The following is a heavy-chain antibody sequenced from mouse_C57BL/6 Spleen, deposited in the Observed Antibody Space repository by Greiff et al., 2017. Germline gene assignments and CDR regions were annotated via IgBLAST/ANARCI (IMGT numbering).Heavy chain of an antibody. CDR3: ASGEGLEGLYFDV. J-gene: IGHJ1*03. V-gene: IGHV3-6*01. CDR1: GYSITSCYY. CDR2: IRYDGSN. Sequence: EVQLMQSGPGLVKPSPSLSISCSVTGYSITSCYYWNWIRKFPGNKLEWMGYIRYDGSNNYNPSIKNRISITRDTSKNQFFLKLNSVTTEDTATYYCASGEGLEGLYFDVWGTGTTVTVSS.